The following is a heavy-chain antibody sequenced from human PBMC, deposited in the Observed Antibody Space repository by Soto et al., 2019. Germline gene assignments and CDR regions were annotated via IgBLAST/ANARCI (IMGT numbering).Heavy chain of an antibody. J-gene: IGHJ4*02. CDR1: GFTFSDYY. Sequence: QVQLVESGGGLVKPGGSLILCCAASGFTFSDYYMSWIRQAPGMGLEWVSYISSSSSYTNYADSVKGRFTISRDNAKNSLYLQMNSLRAEDTAVYYCARASGESYYFDYWGQGTLVTVSS. V-gene: IGHV3-11*06. D-gene: IGHD4-17*01. CDR3: ARASGESYYFDY. CDR2: ISSSSSYT.